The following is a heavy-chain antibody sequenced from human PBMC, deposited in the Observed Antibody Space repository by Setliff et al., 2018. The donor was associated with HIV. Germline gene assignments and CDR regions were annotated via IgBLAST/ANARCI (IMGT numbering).Heavy chain of an antibody. V-gene: IGHV3-33*06. D-gene: IGHD3-22*01. CDR1: GFTFSSYG. Sequence: QLGGSLRLSCAASGFTFSSYGMHWVRQAPGKGLEWVAVIWYDGSNKYYADSVKGRFTISRDNSKNTLYLQMNSLRAEDTAVYYCAKEVVDYYDSSGYLGLDYWGQGTLVTVSS. CDR3: AKEVVDYYDSSGYLGLDY. CDR2: IWYDGSNK. J-gene: IGHJ4*02.